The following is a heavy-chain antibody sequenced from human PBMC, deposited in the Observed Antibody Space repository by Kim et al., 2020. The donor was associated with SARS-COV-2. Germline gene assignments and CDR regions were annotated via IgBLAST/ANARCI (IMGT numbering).Heavy chain of an antibody. CDR3: AKRSGAGSYYFDV. Sequence: LALTCAASEFTFSTYAMHWVRQAPGKGLEWVSAISGSGAGTYYADSVKGRFTLSRDTSKNTLYLQMNSMRAEDTAVYYCAKRSGAGSYYFDVWGQGTLVTVSS. J-gene: IGHJ4*02. D-gene: IGHD3-10*01. V-gene: IGHV3-23*01. CDR2: ISGSGAGT. CDR1: EFTFSTYA.